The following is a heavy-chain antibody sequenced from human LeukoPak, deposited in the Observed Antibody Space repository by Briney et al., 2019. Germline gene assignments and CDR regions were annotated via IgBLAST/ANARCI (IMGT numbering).Heavy chain of an antibody. CDR1: GFTFSNFG. V-gene: IGHV3-30*02. Sequence: GGSLRLSCAASGFTFSNFGMHWVRQAPGKGLEWVAFIRYVGGETFYADSVKGRFTISRDNAKNSLYLQMNSLRAEDTAVYYCARGLYCSGGSCRDSWGQGTLVTVSS. D-gene: IGHD2-15*01. CDR3: ARGLYCSGGSCRDS. CDR2: IRYVGGET. J-gene: IGHJ4*02.